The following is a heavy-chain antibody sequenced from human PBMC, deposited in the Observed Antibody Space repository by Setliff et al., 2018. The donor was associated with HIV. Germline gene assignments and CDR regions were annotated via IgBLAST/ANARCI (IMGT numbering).Heavy chain of an antibody. CDR3: ARVYGVTTLNYYYYYMDV. Sequence: PSETLSLTCAVYGGSFSDYFWTWIRQPPGKGLEWIGHIYTSGSTNYNPSLKSRVTISVDTSKKQFSLKLSSVTAADTAVYYCARVYGVTTLNYYYYYMDVWGKGTTVTVSS. D-gene: IGHD4-17*01. CDR1: GGSFSDYF. V-gene: IGHV4-4*08. J-gene: IGHJ6*03. CDR2: IYTSGST.